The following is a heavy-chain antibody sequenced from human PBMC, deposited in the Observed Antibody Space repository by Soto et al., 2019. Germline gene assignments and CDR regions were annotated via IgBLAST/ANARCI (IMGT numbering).Heavy chain of an antibody. J-gene: IGHJ4*02. CDR3: ARELYSSGWPDY. D-gene: IGHD6-19*01. CDR2: ISYSSSTI. V-gene: IGHV3-48*01. Sequence: SLRLSCAASGFTFSTYSMNWVRQAPGKGLEWISYISYSSSTIHYADSVKGRFTISRDNAKNSLSLQMNSLRAEDTAVYYCARELYSSGWPDYWGQGTLVTVSS. CDR1: GFTFSTYS.